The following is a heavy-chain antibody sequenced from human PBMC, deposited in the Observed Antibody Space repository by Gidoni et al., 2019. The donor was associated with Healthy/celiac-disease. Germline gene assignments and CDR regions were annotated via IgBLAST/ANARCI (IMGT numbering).Heavy chain of an antibody. D-gene: IGHD3-16*01. CDR3: ARTNDGGGLAY. CDR1: GGPVSSGSYY. CDR2: IYYSGST. Sequence: QVQLQESGPGLVKPSETLSLTCTVSGGPVSSGSYYWSWIRQPPGKGLEWIGYIYYSGSTNYNPSLKSRVTISVDTSKNQFSLKLSSVTAADTAVYYCARTNDGGGLAYWGQGTLVTVSS. V-gene: IGHV4-61*01. J-gene: IGHJ4*02.